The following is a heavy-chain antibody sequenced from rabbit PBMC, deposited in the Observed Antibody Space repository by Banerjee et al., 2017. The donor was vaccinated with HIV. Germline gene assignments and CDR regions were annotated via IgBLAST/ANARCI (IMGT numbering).Heavy chain of an antibody. D-gene: IGHD7-1*01. J-gene: IGHJ6*01. Sequence: QEQLVESGGGLVTLGGFLKLSCKASGIDFSSSGISWVRQAPGKGLEWIACIYAGSRDTTYYASWAKGRFTISKTSSTTVTLQMTSLTAADTATYFCARDEGADSTTYPYGSMDLWVPGTLVTVS. V-gene: IGHV1S45*01. CDR3: ARDEGADSTTYPYGSMDL. CDR1: GIDFSSSG. CDR2: IYAGSRDTT.